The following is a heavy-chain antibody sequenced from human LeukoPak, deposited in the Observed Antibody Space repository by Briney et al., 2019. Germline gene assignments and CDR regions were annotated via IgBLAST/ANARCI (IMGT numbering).Heavy chain of an antibody. CDR1: GGSISSYY. D-gene: IGHD3-22*01. CDR2: IYTSGGT. Sequence: PSETLSLTCTVSGGSISSYYWSWIRQPAGKGLEWIGRIYTSGGTNYNPSLMSRVTMSVDTSKNQFSRKLRSVAAADTAVYYCARDRYYDSSGYYGNAFDISGQGTMVTVSS. CDR3: ARDRYYDSSGYYGNAFDI. J-gene: IGHJ3*02. V-gene: IGHV4-4*07.